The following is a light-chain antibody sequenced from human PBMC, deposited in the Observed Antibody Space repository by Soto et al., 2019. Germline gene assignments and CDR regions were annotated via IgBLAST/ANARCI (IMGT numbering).Light chain of an antibody. CDR1: QSVTSY. V-gene: IGKV3-11*01. CDR2: DAS. Sequence: EIVLTQSPATLSLSPGERATLSCSASQSVTSYLAWYQQKPGQAPRLLIYDASNRATGIPARFSGSVSGTDFTLTSSSLEPEDFALYYCQQRSNWPLTFGGGTKVEIK. CDR3: QQRSNWPLT. J-gene: IGKJ4*01.